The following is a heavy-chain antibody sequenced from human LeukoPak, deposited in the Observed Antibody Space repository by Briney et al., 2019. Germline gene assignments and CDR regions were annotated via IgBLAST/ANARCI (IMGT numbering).Heavy chain of an antibody. V-gene: IGHV1-69*13. J-gene: IGHJ4*02. CDR3: ARGAHYGSGSYYSLVAPDY. CDR2: IIPIFGTA. CDR1: GGTFSSYA. Sequence: EASVKVSCTASGGTFSSYAISWVRQAPGQGLEWMGGIIPIFGTANYAQKFQGRVTITADESTSTAYMELSSLRSEDTAVYYCARGAHYGSGSYYSLVAPDYWGQGTLVTVSS. D-gene: IGHD3-10*01.